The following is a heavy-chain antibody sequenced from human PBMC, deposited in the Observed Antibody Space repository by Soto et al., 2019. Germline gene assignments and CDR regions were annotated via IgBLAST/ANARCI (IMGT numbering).Heavy chain of an antibody. D-gene: IGHD3-10*01. CDR3: ARRYSSGSYRRFYYYYGMDV. V-gene: IGHV4-39*01. CDR2: IYSGGST. J-gene: IGHJ6*02. Sequence: GWIRQPPGKGLEWIGSIYSGGSTSSNPSLKSRVTISVDTSKNQFSLKLNSVTAADTAVYYCARRYSSGSYRRFYYYYGMDVWGQGTTVTVSS.